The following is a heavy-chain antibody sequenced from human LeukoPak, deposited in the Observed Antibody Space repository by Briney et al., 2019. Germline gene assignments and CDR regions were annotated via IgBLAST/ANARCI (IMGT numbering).Heavy chain of an antibody. CDR1: GFTVSSNY. D-gene: IGHD6-13*01. J-gene: IGHJ4*02. CDR2: IYSGGST. V-gene: IGHV3-66*01. Sequence: GGSLRLSCAASGFTVSSNYMSWVRQAPGKGLEWVSVIYSGGSTYYADSVKGRFTIPRDNSKNTLYLQMNSLRAEDTAVYYCAKGGGRSSWYYFDYWGQGTLVTVSS. CDR3: AKGGGRSSWYYFDY.